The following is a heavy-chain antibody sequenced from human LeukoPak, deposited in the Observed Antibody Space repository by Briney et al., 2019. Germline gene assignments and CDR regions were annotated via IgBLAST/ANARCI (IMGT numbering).Heavy chain of an antibody. Sequence: GGSLRLSCAASGFTFSSYAMSWVRQAPGKGLEWVSSISGSGNRTYYADSVKGRFTISRDNSKNTLYLQMNSLRAEDTAVYYCARDRVGVVSYYYYGMDVWGQGTTVTVSS. CDR2: ISGSGNRT. CDR3: ARDRVGVVSYYYYGMDV. V-gene: IGHV3-23*01. CDR1: GFTFSSYA. D-gene: IGHD3-3*01. J-gene: IGHJ6*02.